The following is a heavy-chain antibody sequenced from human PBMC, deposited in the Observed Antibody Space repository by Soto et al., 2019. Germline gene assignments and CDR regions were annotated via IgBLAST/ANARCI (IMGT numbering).Heavy chain of an antibody. J-gene: IGHJ4*02. CDR1: GFTFSDYY. D-gene: IGHD3-10*01. Sequence: QVQMVESGGGLVKPGGSMRISCTASGFTFSDYYMSWIRQAPGKGLEWLSYISSSGSYTNYANCVKGRFTISRDNPKNSLDLQMKTLSAEDTAEYFCARDFHYYASGSYWGYWGQGTLVTVSS. V-gene: IGHV3-11*06. CDR2: ISSSGSYT. CDR3: ARDFHYYASGSYWGY.